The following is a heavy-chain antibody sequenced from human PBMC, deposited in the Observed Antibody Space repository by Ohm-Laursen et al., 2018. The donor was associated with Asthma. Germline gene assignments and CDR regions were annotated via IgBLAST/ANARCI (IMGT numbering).Heavy chain of an antibody. CDR3: EKGIYQPRPPQANHYYGMDV. J-gene: IGHJ6*02. CDR1: GFTFSTYG. Sequence: SLRLSCAASGFTFSTYGMHWVRQAPGKGLEWVAVISFDGSYEYYADSVKGRITISRDNSENTLYLQMSSLRGEDTAVYYCEKGIYQPRPPQANHYYGMDVWGQGTTVTVSS. D-gene: IGHD2-2*01. V-gene: IGHV3-30*18. CDR2: ISFDGSYE.